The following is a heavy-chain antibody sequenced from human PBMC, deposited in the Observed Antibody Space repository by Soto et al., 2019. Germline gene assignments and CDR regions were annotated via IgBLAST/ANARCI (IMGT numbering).Heavy chain of an antibody. CDR3: ASSPMVRGVIITGDYFDY. CDR1: GGSISSGGYS. V-gene: IGHV4-30-2*01. CDR2: IYHSGST. D-gene: IGHD3-10*01. Sequence: QLQLQESGSGLVKPSQTLSLTCAVSGGSISSGGYSWSWIRQPPGKGLEWIGDIYHSGSTYSNPSLKGRVTISVDRSKNQFSLKLSSVTAADTAVYYCASSPMVRGVIITGDYFDYWGQGTLVTVSS. J-gene: IGHJ4*02.